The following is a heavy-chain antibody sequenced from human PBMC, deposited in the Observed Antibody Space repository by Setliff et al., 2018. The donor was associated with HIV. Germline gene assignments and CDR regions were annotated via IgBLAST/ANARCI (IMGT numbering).Heavy chain of an antibody. V-gene: IGHV3-49*04. D-gene: IGHD2-2*01. CDR1: GFTFGDYA. J-gene: IGHJ5*02. CDR3: AKDIIPAGLFHDL. CDR2: IKTKPYGGTT. Sequence: GGSLRLSCTASGFTFGDYAIGWVRQAPGKGLEWVGSIKTKPYGGTTEYAASVKGRFTVSRDDSKSIAYLQMNSLKTEDTAVYYCAKDIIPAGLFHDLWGQETLVTVSS.